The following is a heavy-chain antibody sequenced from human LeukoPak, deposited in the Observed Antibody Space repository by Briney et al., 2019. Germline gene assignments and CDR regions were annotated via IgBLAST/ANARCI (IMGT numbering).Heavy chain of an antibody. Sequence: PSETLSLTCAVSDDSFSSHYWTWIRQPPGKGLEWIGYISYIGSTNYNPSLKSRVAISIDTSRNQFSLRLSSVTAADTAVYYCARDLVTVTKGFDIWGQGTMVSVSS. CDR2: ISYIGST. CDR1: DDSFSSHY. CDR3: ARDLVTVTKGFDI. J-gene: IGHJ3*02. D-gene: IGHD4-17*01. V-gene: IGHV4-59*11.